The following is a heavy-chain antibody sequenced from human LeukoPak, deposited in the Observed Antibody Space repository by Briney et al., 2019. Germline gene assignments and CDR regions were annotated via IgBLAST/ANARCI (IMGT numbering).Heavy chain of an antibody. D-gene: IGHD6-6*01. CDR1: GFTFSTYA. V-gene: IGHV3-23*01. CDR2: IIGEGGEVTEGGGPT. J-gene: IGHJ4*02. Sequence: GGSLRLSCAASGFTFSTYAMSWVRQVPGKGLDWVSAIIGEGGEVTEGGGPTYYADSVKGRFTVSRDNSKNTVYLQMNSLRAEDTAIYYCTKDSRSSWFPRPEYWGQGTLATVSS. CDR3: TKDSRSSWFPRPEY.